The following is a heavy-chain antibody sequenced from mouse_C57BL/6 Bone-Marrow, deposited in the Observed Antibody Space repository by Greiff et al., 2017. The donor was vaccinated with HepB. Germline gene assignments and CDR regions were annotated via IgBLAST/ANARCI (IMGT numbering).Heavy chain of an antibody. CDR3: ARDDYGSSYPWFAY. CDR2: IFPGSGST. Sequence: QVHVKQSGPELVKPGASVKISCKASGYTFTDYYINWVKQRPGQGLEWIGWIFPGSGSTYYNEKFKGKATLTVDKSSSTAYMLLSSLTSEDSAVYFCARDDYGSSYPWFAYWGQGTLVTVSA. CDR1: GYTFTDYY. V-gene: IGHV1-75*01. D-gene: IGHD1-1*01. J-gene: IGHJ3*01.